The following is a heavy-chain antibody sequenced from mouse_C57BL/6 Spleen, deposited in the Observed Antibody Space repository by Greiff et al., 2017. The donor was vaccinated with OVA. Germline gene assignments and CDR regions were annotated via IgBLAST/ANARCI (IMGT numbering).Heavy chain of an antibody. CDR1: GYSITSGYY. V-gene: IGHV3-6*01. CDR3: ARDPLYYYGSSSNAMDY. Sequence: EVKLQESGPGLVKPSQSLSLTCSVTGYSITSGYYWNWIRQFPGNKLEWMGYISYDGSNNYNPSLKNRISITRDTSKNQFFLKLNSVTTEDTATYYCARDPLYYYGSSSNAMDYWGQGTSVTVSS. J-gene: IGHJ4*01. D-gene: IGHD1-1*01. CDR2: ISYDGSN.